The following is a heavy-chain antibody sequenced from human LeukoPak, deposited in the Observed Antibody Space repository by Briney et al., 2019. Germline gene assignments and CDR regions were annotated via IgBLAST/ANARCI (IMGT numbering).Heavy chain of an antibody. CDR1: GFTFSSYG. J-gene: IGHJ5*02. CDR2: IWYDGSNK. V-gene: IGHV3-33*01. CDR3: ASAGTTPYNWFDP. D-gene: IGHD1-7*01. Sequence: PGGSLRLSCAASGFTFSSYGMHWVRQAPAKGLEWVAVIWYDGSNKYYADSVKGRFTISRDNSKNTLYLQMNSLRAEDTAVYYCASAGTTPYNWFDPWGQGTLVTVSS.